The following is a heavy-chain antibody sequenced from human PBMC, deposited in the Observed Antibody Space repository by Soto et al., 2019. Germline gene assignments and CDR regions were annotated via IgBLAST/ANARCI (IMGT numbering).Heavy chain of an antibody. D-gene: IGHD2-15*01. J-gene: IGHJ5*02. V-gene: IGHV1-46*01. CDR3: ARDGDCSGGSCSTNYWFDP. CDR1: GYTFSSQY. CDR2: INPSGGST. Sequence: QVQLEQSGAEVKKPGASVKVSCKASGYTFSSQYMNWVRQAPGQGLEWMGIINPSGGSTSSAQKLQGRLTLTRDISTSTFYMELSSVRSEDTAVYYCARDGDCSGGSCSTNYWFDPWGQGTLVTVSS.